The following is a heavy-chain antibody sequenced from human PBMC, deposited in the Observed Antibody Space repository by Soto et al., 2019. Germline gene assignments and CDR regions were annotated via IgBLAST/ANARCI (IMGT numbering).Heavy chain of an antibody. J-gene: IGHJ4*02. V-gene: IGHV3-21*01. CDR3: ARDWGGEGTFVY. CDR1: GFTFSSYS. Sequence: EVQLVESGGGLVKPGGSLRLSCAASGFTFSSYSMNWVRQAPGKGLEWVSSISSSSSYIYYADSVKGRFTISRDNAKNSLYQQMNSLRAEDTAVYYCARDWGGEGTFVYWGQGTLVTVSS. D-gene: IGHD3-16*01. CDR2: ISSSSSYI.